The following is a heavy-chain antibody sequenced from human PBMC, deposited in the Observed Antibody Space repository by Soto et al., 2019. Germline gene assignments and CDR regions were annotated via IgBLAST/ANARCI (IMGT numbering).Heavy chain of an antibody. CDR3: ARESAPHPGYCSGGSCQNWFDP. D-gene: IGHD2-15*01. CDR2: IWYDGSNK. J-gene: IGHJ5*02. V-gene: IGHV3-33*08. Sequence: GGSLRLSCAASGFTFSSYAMHWVRQAPGKGLEWVAVIWYDGSNKYYADYVKGRFTISRDNSKNTLYLQMNSLRAEDTAVYYCARESAPHPGYCSGGSCQNWFDPWGQGTLVTVSS. CDR1: GFTFSSYA.